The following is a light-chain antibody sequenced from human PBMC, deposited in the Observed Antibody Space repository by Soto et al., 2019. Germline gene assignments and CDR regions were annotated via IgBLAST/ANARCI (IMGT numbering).Light chain of an antibody. V-gene: IGLV2-14*01. Sequence: QSALTQPASGSGSPGQSITISCTGTSSDVGGYNYVSWYQQHPGKAPKLMIYDVSNRPSGVSNRLSVSKSGNTASLTISGLQDEDEADYYCSSYTTGSPPVGFGGGTQLTVL. CDR1: SSDVGGYNY. CDR3: SSYTTGSPPVG. CDR2: DVS. J-gene: IGLJ2*01.